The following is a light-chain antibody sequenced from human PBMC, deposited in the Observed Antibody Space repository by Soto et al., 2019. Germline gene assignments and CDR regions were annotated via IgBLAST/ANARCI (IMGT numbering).Light chain of an antibody. CDR2: DAS. Sequence: DIQMTQSPSTLSASVGDRVTITCRASQSISSWLAWYQQKPGKAPKLLIYDASGLESGVPSRFSGSGSGTEFTRTVSSLQPDDFATYYCQQYNSYSSVTFGQGTKLEIK. CDR3: QQYNSYSSVT. CDR1: QSISSW. J-gene: IGKJ2*01. V-gene: IGKV1-5*01.